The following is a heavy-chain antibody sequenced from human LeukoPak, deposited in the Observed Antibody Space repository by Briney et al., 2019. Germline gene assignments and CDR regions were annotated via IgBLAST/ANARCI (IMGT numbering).Heavy chain of an antibody. V-gene: IGHV6-1*01. CDR1: GDSVSTNSVT. J-gene: IGHJ5*02. D-gene: IGHD2-2*01. CDR2: TYYRSTRYN. CDR3: ARRLTQYDCFDP. Sequence: SQPLSLTFAISGDSVSTNSVTWNWIRQSPSRGLEWLGRTYYRSTRYNDYAVSVRGRITVNPDTSKTQFSLHLNSVTPEDTAVYYCARRLTQYDCFDPWGQGILVTVSS.